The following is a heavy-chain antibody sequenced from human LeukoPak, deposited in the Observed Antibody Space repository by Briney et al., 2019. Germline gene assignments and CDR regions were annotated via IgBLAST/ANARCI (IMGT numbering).Heavy chain of an antibody. CDR2: XSETGXXI. CDR3: ARGGTGSYRHYYFDY. CDR1: GFTFSXXX. V-gene: IGHV3-48*03. J-gene: IGHJ4*02. Sequence: GGSLRLSCXASGFTFSXXXXXXXXQAXXXXXXXXXXXSETGXXIYYADSVXXRFTSXRDNAKKSLYLQMNSLRAEDTAVYYCARGGTGSYRHYYFDYWGQGTLVTVSS. D-gene: IGHD3-16*02.